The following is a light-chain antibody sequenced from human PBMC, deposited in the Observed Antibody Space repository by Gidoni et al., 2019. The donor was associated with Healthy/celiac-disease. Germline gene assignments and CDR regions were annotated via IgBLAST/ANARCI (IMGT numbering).Light chain of an antibody. CDR1: QSVSSY. Sequence: EIVLTQSPATLSLSPGERATLSCRASQSVSSYLAWYQQKPGQAPRLLIYDASNRATTIPARFSGSGSGTDFTLTISSLEPEDFAVYYCQQRSNGPTFGQGTKVEIK. CDR2: DAS. CDR3: QQRSNGPT. J-gene: IGKJ1*01. V-gene: IGKV3-11*01.